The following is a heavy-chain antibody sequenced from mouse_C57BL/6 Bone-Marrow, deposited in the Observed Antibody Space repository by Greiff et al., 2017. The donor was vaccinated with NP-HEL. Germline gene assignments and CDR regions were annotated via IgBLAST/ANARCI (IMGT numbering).Heavy chain of an antibody. Sequence: EVKLMESGGGLVKPGGSLKLSCAASGFTFSSYAMSWVRQTPEKRLEWVATISDGGSYTYYPDNVKGRFTISRDNAKNNLYLQMSQLKSEDTAMYYCARDNYSNYRFAYWGQGTLVTVSA. CDR1: GFTFSSYA. D-gene: IGHD2-5*01. CDR2: ISDGGSYT. CDR3: ARDNYSNYRFAY. V-gene: IGHV5-4*01. J-gene: IGHJ3*01.